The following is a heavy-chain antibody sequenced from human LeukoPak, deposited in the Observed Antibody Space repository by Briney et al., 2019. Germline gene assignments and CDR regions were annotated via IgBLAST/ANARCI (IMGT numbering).Heavy chain of an antibody. CDR1: GFTFSSYA. Sequence: PGGSLRLSCAASGFTFSSYAMSWVRQAPGKGLEWVSAISGSGGSTYYADSAKGRFTISRDNSKNTLYLQMNSLTAEDTAVYYCAKDMIYGSRSYYNPIFDYWGQGTLVTVSS. D-gene: IGHD3-10*01. CDR2: ISGSGGST. V-gene: IGHV3-23*01. J-gene: IGHJ4*02. CDR3: AKDMIYGSRSYYNPIFDY.